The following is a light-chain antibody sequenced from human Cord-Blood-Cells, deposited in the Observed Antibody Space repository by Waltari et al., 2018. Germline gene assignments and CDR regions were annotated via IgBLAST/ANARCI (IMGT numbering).Light chain of an antibody. Sequence: SYVLTQPPSVSVAPGQTARITCGGNNIGSKSVHWYQQKPGQAPVLVVYADSDRPSGIPERFAGSNSGNTATLTISRVEAGDEADYYCQVWDSSSDHYVFGTGTKVTVL. CDR1: NIGSKS. CDR2: ADS. CDR3: QVWDSSSDHYV. V-gene: IGLV3-21*02. J-gene: IGLJ1*01.